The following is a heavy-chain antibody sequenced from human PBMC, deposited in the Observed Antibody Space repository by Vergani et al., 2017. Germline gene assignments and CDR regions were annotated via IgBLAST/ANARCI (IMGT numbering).Heavy chain of an antibody. CDR1: GYTFVNHP. V-gene: IGHV1-18*04. CDR2: ISTYNHKP. CDR3: ARSQMATNDFDL. Sequence: QAQLGQSDSEVKKPGDSVTLSCKTSGYTFVNHPITWVRQAPGQGLEWMGWISTYNHKPLYSQKVEGRVTMTSDTSSSTVFLELRRLTSDDAAIYYCARSQMATNDFDLWGRGTLVTVSS. J-gene: IGHJ4*02. D-gene: IGHD5-24*01.